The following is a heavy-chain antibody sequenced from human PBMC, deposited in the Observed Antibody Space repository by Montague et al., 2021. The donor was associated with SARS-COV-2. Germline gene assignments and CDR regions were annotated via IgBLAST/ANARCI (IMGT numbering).Heavy chain of an antibody. CDR1: GISLSTSGAG. CDR3: PPLGFDSRSYYALYKWFDP. V-gene: IGHV2-5*02. J-gene: IGHJ5*02. CDR2: IYWDDDE. D-gene: IGHD3-10*01. Sequence: PALVKPTQTLTLTCTFSGISLSTSGAGVAWIRQPPGKALEWLAPIYWDDDERYSPPMRNTLTITKDTSENQVVLRMTNMDTMDPATYDCPPLGFDSRSYYALYKWFDPWGQGILVTVSS.